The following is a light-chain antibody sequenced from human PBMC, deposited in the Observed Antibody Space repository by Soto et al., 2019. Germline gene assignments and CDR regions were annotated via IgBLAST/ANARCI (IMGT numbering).Light chain of an antibody. CDR2: GAS. J-gene: IGKJ1*01. CDR3: QQYDTWPRT. V-gene: IGKV3-15*01. Sequence: ETVMTQSPATLSVSPGEGATLSCRASQGVSSNLAWYQQKPGQAPRLLIYGASTRATGIPARFSGSGSGTEFTLTIGSLQSEDFAFYYCQQYDTWPRTLGQGTKVEIK. CDR1: QGVSSN.